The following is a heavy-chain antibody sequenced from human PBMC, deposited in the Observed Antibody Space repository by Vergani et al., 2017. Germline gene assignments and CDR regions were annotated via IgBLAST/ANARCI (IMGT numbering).Heavy chain of an antibody. CDR3: ARSTLEWLLSKALDI. V-gene: IGHV4-39*01. CDR1: GGSISSSSYY. CDR2: IYYSGST. Sequence: QLQLQESGPGLVKPSETLSLTCTVSGGSISSSSYYWGWIRQPPGKGLEWIGSIYYSGSTYYNPSLKSRVTISVDTSKNQFSLKLSSVTAADTAVYYCARSTLEWLLSKALDIWGQGTMVTVSS. D-gene: IGHD3-3*01. J-gene: IGHJ3*02.